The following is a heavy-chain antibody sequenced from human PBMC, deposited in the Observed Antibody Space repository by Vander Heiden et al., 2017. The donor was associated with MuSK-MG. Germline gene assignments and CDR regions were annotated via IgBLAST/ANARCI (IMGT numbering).Heavy chain of an antibody. J-gene: IGHJ4*02. CDR1: GFSFSNYD. D-gene: IGHD2-2*01. V-gene: IGHV3-48*03. CDR2: VNRNDFT. Sequence: SGFSFSNYDMNWVRQAPGQGPQWIAYVNRNDFTHYDDSVKGRFTISRDNAKNSVYLQMNSLRAEDTAVYYCARDPSPSFGIDYWGQGTLVTVSS. CDR3: ARDPSPSFGIDY.